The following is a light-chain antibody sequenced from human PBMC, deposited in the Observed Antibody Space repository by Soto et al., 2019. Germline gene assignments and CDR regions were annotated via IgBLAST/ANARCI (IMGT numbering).Light chain of an antibody. CDR3: MQALQTPT. J-gene: IGKJ2*01. CDR2: LGS. Sequence: DIVMTQSPLSLPVTPGEPASISCRSSQSLLHSNGYNYLDWYLQKPGQSPQLLIYLGSNRASGDPXXFSGSGSGTDFTLKISRVEAEDVGVYYCMQALQTPTFGQGTKLEIK. CDR1: QSLLHSNGYNY. V-gene: IGKV2-28*01.